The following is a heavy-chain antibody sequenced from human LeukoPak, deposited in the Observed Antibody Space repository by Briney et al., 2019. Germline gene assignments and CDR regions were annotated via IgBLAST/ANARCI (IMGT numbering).Heavy chain of an antibody. CDR3: AKDARGILY. CDR1: GFTFDDYA. CDR2: ISGDGGST. Sequence: GGPLRLSCAASGFTFDDYAMHWVRQAPGKGLKWVSLISGDGGSTYYADSVKGRFTICRDNSKNPLYLRMNSLRAEDTALYYCAKDARGILYWGQGTLVTVSS. V-gene: IGHV3-43*02. D-gene: IGHD1-26*01. J-gene: IGHJ4*02.